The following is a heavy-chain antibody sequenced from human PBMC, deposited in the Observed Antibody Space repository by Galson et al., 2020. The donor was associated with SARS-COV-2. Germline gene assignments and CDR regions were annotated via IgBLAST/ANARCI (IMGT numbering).Heavy chain of an antibody. V-gene: IGHV3-21*01. Sequence: GESLKISCAASGFTFSSYSMNWVRQAPGKGLEWVSSISSSSSYIYYADSVKGRFTISRDNAKNSLYLQMNSLRAEDTAVYYCARDYQITMIVVVMDYWGQGTLVTVSS. D-gene: IGHD3-22*01. J-gene: IGHJ4*02. CDR3: ARDYQITMIVVVMDY. CDR1: GFTFSSYS. CDR2: ISSSSSYI.